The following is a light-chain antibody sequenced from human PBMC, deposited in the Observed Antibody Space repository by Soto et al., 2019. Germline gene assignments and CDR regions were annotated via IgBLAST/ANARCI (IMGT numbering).Light chain of an antibody. V-gene: IGKV4-1*01. CDR1: QSLLANCTNKNC. CDR2: WAS. CDR3: QHLFSPPFP. J-gene: IGKJ2*01. Sequence: DIVMTQSPDSLAVSLGERATINCKSSQSLLANCTNKNCLAWYQHKPGQPPKMLILWASTRESGVPDRFSGSVSGTDFTLPISSLQAEDAAVYYCQHLFSPPFPFGQGTKREIK.